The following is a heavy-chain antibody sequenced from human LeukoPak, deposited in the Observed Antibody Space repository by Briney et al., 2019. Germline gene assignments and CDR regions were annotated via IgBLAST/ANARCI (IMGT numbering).Heavy chain of an antibody. J-gene: IGHJ4*02. CDR3: AKGAFEQWLVQVIPFDY. D-gene: IGHD6-19*01. V-gene: IGHV3-23*01. CDR1: GFTFSSYG. Sequence: GGTLRLSCAASGFTFSSYGMSWVRQAPGKGLEWVSAISGSGGSTYYAGSVKGRFTISRDNSKNTLYLQMNSLRAEDTAIYYCAKGAFEQWLVQVIPFDYWGQGTLVTVSS. CDR2: ISGSGGST.